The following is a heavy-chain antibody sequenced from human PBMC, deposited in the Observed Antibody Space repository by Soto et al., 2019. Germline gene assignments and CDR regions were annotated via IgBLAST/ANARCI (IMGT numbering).Heavy chain of an antibody. CDR1: GFTFSSYA. CDR3: ANGQPIRYFDWLLSGYFDY. D-gene: IGHD3-9*01. Sequence: EVQLLESGGGLVQPGGSLRLSCAASGFTFSSYAMSWVRQAPGKGLEWVSAISGSGGSTYYADSVKGRFTISRDNSKNTLYLQMNSLRAEDTAVYYCANGQPIRYFDWLLSGYFDYWGQGTLVTVSS. CDR2: ISGSGGST. V-gene: IGHV3-23*01. J-gene: IGHJ4*02.